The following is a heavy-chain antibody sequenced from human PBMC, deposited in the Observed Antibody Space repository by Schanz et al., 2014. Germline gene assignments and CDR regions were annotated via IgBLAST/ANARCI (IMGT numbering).Heavy chain of an antibody. Sequence: QVHLVESGGGVVQPGRSLRLSCAASGFTFSSYGMHWVRQAPGRGLEWVALIWYDGSNKYYAESVKGRFTISRDNAKNSLFLQMNSLRAEDTAVYYCAGGEYQLLYGNWGQGTLVTVSS. J-gene: IGHJ4*02. D-gene: IGHD2-2*02. CDR2: IWYDGSNK. CDR1: GFTFSSYG. CDR3: AGGEYQLLYGN. V-gene: IGHV3-33*01.